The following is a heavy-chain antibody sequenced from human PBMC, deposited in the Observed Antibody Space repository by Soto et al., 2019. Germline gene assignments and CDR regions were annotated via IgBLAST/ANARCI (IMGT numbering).Heavy chain of an antibody. CDR2: INAGNGNT. CDR3: ARDLRVVVPAWSLPSDYYYYGMDV. J-gene: IGHJ6*02. CDR1: GYTFTSYA. D-gene: IGHD2-2*01. V-gene: IGHV1-3*01. Sequence: ASVKVSCKASGYTFTSYAMHWVRQAPGQRLEWMGWINAGNGNTKYSQKFQGRVTITRDTSASTAYMELSCLRSEDTAVYYCARDLRVVVPAWSLPSDYYYYGMDVWGQGTTVTVSS.